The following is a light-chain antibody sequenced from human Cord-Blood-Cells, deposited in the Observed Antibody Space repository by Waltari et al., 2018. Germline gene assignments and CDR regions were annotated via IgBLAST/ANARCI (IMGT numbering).Light chain of an antibody. CDR3: QSADSSGTYVV. CDR2: KDS. Sequence: SYELTQPPSVSVSPGQTTRITCSGDALPKQYAYWYQQKPGQAPVLVIYKDSERPSGIPDRFSGSSSRTTVTLTISGVQAEDEADYYCQSADSSGTYVVFGGGTKLTVL. J-gene: IGLJ2*01. CDR1: ALPKQY. V-gene: IGLV3-25*02.